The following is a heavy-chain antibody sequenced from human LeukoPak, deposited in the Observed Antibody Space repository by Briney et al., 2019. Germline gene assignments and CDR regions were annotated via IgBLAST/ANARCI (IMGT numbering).Heavy chain of an antibody. V-gene: IGHV3-66*01. CDR2: IYSGGST. D-gene: IGHD3-22*01. Sequence: GGSLRLSCAASGFTVSSNYMSWVRQAPGKGLEWVSVIYSGGSTYYADSVKGRFTISRDNSKNTLFLQMNSLRAEDTAIYYCVKDNSYYFDSSGYYVHWGQGTLVTVSS. CDR1: GFTVSSNY. CDR3: VKDNSYYFDSSGYYVH. J-gene: IGHJ4*02.